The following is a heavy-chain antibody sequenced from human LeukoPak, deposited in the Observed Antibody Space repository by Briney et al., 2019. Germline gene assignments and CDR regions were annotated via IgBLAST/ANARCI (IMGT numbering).Heavy chain of an antibody. CDR1: GFTFSSYA. V-gene: IGHV3-23*01. D-gene: IGHD1-26*01. J-gene: IGHJ5*02. CDR2: ISGSGGST. Sequence: GGSLRLSCAASGFTFSSYAMSWVRQAPGKGLEWVSDISGSGGSTYYADSVKGRFTISRDNSKNTLYLQMNSLRAEDTAVYYCAKDPVGPRGLNWSDPWGQGTLVTVSS. CDR3: AKDPVGPRGLNWSDP.